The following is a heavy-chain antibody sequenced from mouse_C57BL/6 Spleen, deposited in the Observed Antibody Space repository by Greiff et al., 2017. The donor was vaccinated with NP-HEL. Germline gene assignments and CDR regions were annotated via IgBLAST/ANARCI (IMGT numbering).Heavy chain of an antibody. J-gene: IGHJ2*01. Sequence: QVQLQQPGAELVKPGASVKLSCKASGYTFTSYWMQWVKQRPGQGLEWIGEIDPSDSYTNYNQKLKGKATVTVDTSSSTAYMQLSSLTSEDSAVYYCARRRLTGPFDYWGQGTTLTVSS. V-gene: IGHV1-50*01. D-gene: IGHD4-1*01. CDR2: IDPSDSYT. CDR1: GYTFTSYW. CDR3: ARRRLTGPFDY.